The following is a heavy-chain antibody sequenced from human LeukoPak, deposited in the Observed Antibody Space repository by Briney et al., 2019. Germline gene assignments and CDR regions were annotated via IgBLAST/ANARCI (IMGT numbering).Heavy chain of an antibody. CDR3: ARHDAGIAARPFDN. CDR1: GGSISTYY. CDR2: IHASGPT. V-gene: IGHV4-4*09. D-gene: IGHD6-6*01. J-gene: IGHJ4*02. Sequence: SSETLSLTCTVSGGSISTYYWSWIRRPPGKGLEWIAYIHASGPTNYNPSLKSRITISVDTSKNQFSLKLSSVTAADTAVYYCARHDAGIAARPFDNWGQGTLVTVSS.